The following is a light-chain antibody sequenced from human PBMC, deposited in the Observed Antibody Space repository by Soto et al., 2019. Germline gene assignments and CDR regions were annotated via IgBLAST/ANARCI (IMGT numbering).Light chain of an antibody. CDR1: QSISFY. CDR2: AAS. CDR3: QQSYSTPIT. J-gene: IGKJ5*01. Sequence: DIQLTQSPSSLSASVGERVTLTCLASQSISFYLNWYQQKPGNAPKVLIYAASNLQTGVPSRFSGSGSGTDFTLTINSLQPEDFATYSCQQSYSTPITFGQGTRLEIK. V-gene: IGKV1-39*01.